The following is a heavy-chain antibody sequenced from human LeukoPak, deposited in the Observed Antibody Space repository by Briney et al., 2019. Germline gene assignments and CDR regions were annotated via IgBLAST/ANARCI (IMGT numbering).Heavy chain of an antibody. V-gene: IGHV3-7*04. CDR1: GFLFSTYW. D-gene: IGHD4-17*01. CDR3: ARGVTSLDY. Sequence: PGGSLRLSCSASGFLFSTYWMAWVRQAPGKGVDWVATISRGGSEKYYVDSVKGRFTISRDNAKNSLYLQVNTLRAEDTAVYYCARGVTSLDYWGRGTLVTVSS. J-gene: IGHJ4*02. CDR2: ISRGGSEK.